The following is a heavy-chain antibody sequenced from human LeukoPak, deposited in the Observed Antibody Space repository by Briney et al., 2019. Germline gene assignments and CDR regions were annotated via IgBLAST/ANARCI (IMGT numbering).Heavy chain of an antibody. D-gene: IGHD3-16*01. J-gene: IGHJ6*03. CDR1: GFTVSSNY. V-gene: IGHV3-53*01. CDR2: IYSGGST. Sequence: PGGSLRLSCAASGFTVSSNYMSWVRQAPGKGLERVSVIYSGGSTYYADSVKGRFTISRDNSKNTLYLQMNSLRAEDTAVYYCARSGGRDSGGWSYMDVWGKGTTVTVSS. CDR3: ARSGGRDSGGWSYMDV.